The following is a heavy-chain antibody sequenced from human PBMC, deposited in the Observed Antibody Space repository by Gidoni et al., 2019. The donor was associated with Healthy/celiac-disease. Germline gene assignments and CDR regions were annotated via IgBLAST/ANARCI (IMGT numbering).Heavy chain of an antibody. D-gene: IGHD3-22*01. CDR1: GGSFSGYY. J-gene: IGHJ4*02. Sequence: QVQLQQWGAGLLKPSETLSLTCAVYGGSFSGYYWSWIRQPPGKGLEWIGEINYRGSTNYNPSLKSRVTISVDTSKNQFSLKLHSVTAADTAVYYCARESGVLLSGGDQLKHKDSSGYYQDYWGQGTLVTVSS. CDR3: ARESGVLLSGGDQLKHKDSSGYYQDY. CDR2: INYRGST. V-gene: IGHV4-34*01.